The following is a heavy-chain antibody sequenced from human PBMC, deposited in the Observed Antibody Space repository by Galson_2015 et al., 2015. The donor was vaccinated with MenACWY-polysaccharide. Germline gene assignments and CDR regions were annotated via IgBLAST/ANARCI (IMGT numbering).Heavy chain of an antibody. J-gene: IGHJ4*02. CDR3: AKDRTAAASDGDY. CDR1: GFTFSSYG. V-gene: IGHV3-30*02. CDR2: IRYDGRDK. D-gene: IGHD6-13*01. Sequence: SLRLSCAASGFTFSSYGMHWVRQAPGKGLKWVAFIRYDGRDKYYADSVKGRFTLSRDNSKNTLYLQMDSLRAEDTAVYNCAKDRTAAASDGDYWGQGTLVTVSS.